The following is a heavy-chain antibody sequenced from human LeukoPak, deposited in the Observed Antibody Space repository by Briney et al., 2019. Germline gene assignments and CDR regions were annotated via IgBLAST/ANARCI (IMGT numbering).Heavy chain of an antibody. Sequence: ASVKVSCKASGYTFTSYGISWVRQAPGQGLEWMGWISAYNGNTNYAQKLQGRVTMTTDTSTSTAYMELRSLRSDDTAVYYCARVQLWFGELLNGWFDPWGQGTLVTVYS. CDR3: ARVQLWFGELLNGWFDP. CDR2: ISAYNGNT. J-gene: IGHJ5*02. D-gene: IGHD3-10*01. CDR1: GYTFTSYG. V-gene: IGHV1-18*01.